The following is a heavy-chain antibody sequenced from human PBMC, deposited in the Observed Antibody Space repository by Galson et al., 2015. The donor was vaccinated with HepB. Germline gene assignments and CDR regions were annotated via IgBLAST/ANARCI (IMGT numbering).Heavy chain of an antibody. Sequence: SLRLSCAASGFTFSSYGMHWVRQAPGKGLEWVAVIWYDGSNKYYADSVKGRFTITRDNSKNTLYLQMNSLRAEDTAVYYCARDSRYKNSNYGNWFDPWGQGTLVTVSP. D-gene: IGHD4-11*01. CDR1: GFTFSSYG. J-gene: IGHJ5*02. CDR3: ARDSRYKNSNYGNWFDP. V-gene: IGHV3-33*01. CDR2: IWYDGSNK.